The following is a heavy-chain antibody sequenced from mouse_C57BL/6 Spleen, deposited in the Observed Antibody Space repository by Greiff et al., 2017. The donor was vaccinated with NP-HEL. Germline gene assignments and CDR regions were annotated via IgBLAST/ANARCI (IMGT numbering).Heavy chain of an antibody. J-gene: IGHJ4*01. CDR1: GFTFSDYG. CDR3: ARYDYGAAMDY. D-gene: IGHD2-4*01. CDR2: ISSGSSTI. V-gene: IGHV5-17*01. Sequence: DVHLVESGGGLVKPGGSLKLSCAASGFTFSDYGMHWVRQAPEKGLEWVAYISSGSSTIYYADTVKGRFTISRDNAKNTLFLQMTSLRSEDTAMYYCARYDYGAAMDYWGQGNSVTVSS.